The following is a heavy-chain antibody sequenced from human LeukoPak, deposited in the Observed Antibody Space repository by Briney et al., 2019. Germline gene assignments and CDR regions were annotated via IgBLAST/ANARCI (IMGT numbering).Heavy chain of an antibody. V-gene: IGHV4-31*01. CDR2: IYHSGNT. Sequence: SETLSLSCTVSGGTISSGGYYWSWLRQLQGKGLEWIVYIYHSGNTVYKPSLSSLFTMSIDTSKNQCSLKLSSVTAADTGVYYVGIFGYSTRAACHDSRFDLWGQGTLVSVSS. D-gene: IGHD2-2*01. CDR1: GGTISSGGYY. CDR3: GIFGYSTRAACHDSRFDL. J-gene: IGHJ5*02.